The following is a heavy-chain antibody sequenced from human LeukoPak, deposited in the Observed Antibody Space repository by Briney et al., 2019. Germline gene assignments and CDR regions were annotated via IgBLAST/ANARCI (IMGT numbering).Heavy chain of an antibody. Sequence: GGSPRLSCAASGFTFRNAWMSWVRQAPGKGLEWVGRIKSKTDGGTTDYAAPVKGRFTISRDDSKNTLYLQMNSLKTEDTAVYYCTVRSGFGINKNHFDYWGQGTLVTVSS. CDR3: TVRSGFGINKNHFDY. CDR1: GFTFRNAW. J-gene: IGHJ4*02. D-gene: IGHD3-10*01. V-gene: IGHV3-15*01. CDR2: IKSKTDGGTT.